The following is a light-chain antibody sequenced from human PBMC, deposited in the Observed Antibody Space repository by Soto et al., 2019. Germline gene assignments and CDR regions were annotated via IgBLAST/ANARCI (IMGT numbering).Light chain of an antibody. CDR1: QSVSSY. J-gene: IGKJ2*01. CDR2: DAS. V-gene: IGKV3-11*01. CDR3: QQRSNWPPNT. Sequence: DIVLTQSPATLSLSPGERATLSCRASQSVSSYLAWYQQKPGQAPRLLIYDASNRATGIPARFSGSGSGTDFSPTISSLEPEDYAVYYYQQRSNWPPNTFGQGTKLEIK.